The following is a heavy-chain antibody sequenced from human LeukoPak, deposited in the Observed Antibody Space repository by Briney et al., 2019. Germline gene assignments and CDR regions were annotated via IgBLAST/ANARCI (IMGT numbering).Heavy chain of an antibody. J-gene: IGHJ4*02. V-gene: IGHV3-74*01. CDR3: GRDAWNYYDSRGPSPDY. CDR1: GFLFSNYW. D-gene: IGHD3-22*01. CDR2: IDSDGSPT. Sequence: GGSLRLSCAASGFLFSNYWMHWVRQVPGEGPVWVSRIDSDGSPTTYAASVEGRFTISRDNAKNSLYLQMNSLRAEDTAVYYCGRDAWNYYDSRGPSPDYWGQGTLVTVSS.